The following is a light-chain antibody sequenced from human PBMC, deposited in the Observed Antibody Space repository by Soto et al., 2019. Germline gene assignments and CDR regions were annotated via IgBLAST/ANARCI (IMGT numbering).Light chain of an antibody. V-gene: IGKV3-15*01. Sequence: EIVMTQSPATLSVSPGERATLSCRASQSVSSNLAWYQQKHGQAPRLLIYGASARATGVPDRFSGRGSGTEFILTISRLQSEDFAVYYCQQYNDWPPYTFGQGTKVDI. CDR2: GAS. CDR3: QQYNDWPPYT. J-gene: IGKJ2*01. CDR1: QSVSSN.